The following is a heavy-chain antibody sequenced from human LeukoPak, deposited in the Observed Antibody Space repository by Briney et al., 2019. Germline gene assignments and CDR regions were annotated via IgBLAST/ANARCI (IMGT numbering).Heavy chain of an antibody. D-gene: IGHD2-2*02. CDR2: INHSGST. Sequence: PSETLSLTCAVYGGSFSGYYWGWIRQPPGKGLEWIGEINHSGSTSYNPSLKSRVTISVDTSKNQFSLKLSSVTAADTAVYYCAREEEDIVVVPAAIAARGGFDPWGQGTLVTVSS. CDR3: AREEEDIVVVPAAIAARGGFDP. V-gene: IGHV4-34*01. CDR1: GGSFSGYY. J-gene: IGHJ5*02.